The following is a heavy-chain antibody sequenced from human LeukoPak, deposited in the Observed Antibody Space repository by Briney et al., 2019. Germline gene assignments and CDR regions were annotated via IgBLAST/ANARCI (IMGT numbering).Heavy chain of an antibody. CDR1: GFIFSNYP. J-gene: IGHJ4*02. Sequence: GRSLRLSCAASGFIFSNYPMHWVRQAPGKGLEWVSSISSSSSYIYYADSVKGRFTISRDNAKNSLYLQMNSLRAEDTAVYYCAREQLGLDYWGQGTLVTVSS. V-gene: IGHV3-21*01. D-gene: IGHD5-18*01. CDR2: ISSSSSYI. CDR3: AREQLGLDY.